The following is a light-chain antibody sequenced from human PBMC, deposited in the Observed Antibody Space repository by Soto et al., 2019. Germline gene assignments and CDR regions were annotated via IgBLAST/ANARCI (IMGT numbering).Light chain of an antibody. Sequence: QSALTQPASVSGSPGQSITISCTGTSSDVGGYNYVSWYQQHPGKAPKLMIYEVSNRPSGVSNRFSGSKSGNTASLTISGLQAEDKADYYFSSYTSSSTVVFGGGTKLTVL. J-gene: IGLJ2*01. CDR3: SSYTSSSTVV. CDR2: EVS. CDR1: SSDVGGYNY. V-gene: IGLV2-14*01.